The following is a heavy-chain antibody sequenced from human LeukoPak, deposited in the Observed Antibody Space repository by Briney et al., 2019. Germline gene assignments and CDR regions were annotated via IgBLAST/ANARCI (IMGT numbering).Heavy chain of an antibody. D-gene: IGHD6-13*01. CDR3: AREGSDIATTGTDC. Sequence: SDTLSLTCTVSGDSISNSSYYWAWIRQPPGKGLEWIGSIYHTGSTFHNPSLKSRLTMSVDTPKNHFSLRLSSVTAADTAVYYCAREGSDIATTGTDCWGQGTLVTVSS. J-gene: IGHJ4*02. V-gene: IGHV4-39*07. CDR1: GDSISNSSYY. CDR2: IYHTGST.